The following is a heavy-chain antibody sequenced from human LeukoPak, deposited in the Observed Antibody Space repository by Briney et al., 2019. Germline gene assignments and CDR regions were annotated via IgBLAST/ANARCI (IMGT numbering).Heavy chain of an antibody. CDR3: VRPGYDSSGYGFDY. D-gene: IGHD3-22*01. CDR2: IIPIFGTA. J-gene: IGHJ4*02. Sequence: SVKVSCKASGGTFSSYAISWVRQAPGQGLEWVGGIIPIFGTANYAQKFQGRVTITADESTSTAYMELSSLRSEDTAVYYCVRPGYDSSGYGFDYWGQGTLVTVSS. V-gene: IGHV1-69*13. CDR1: GGTFSSYA.